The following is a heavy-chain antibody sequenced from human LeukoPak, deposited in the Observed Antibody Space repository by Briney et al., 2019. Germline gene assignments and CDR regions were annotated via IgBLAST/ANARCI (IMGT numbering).Heavy chain of an antibody. V-gene: IGHV1-69*05. CDR1: GGTFSSYA. D-gene: IGHD4-17*01. Sequence: SVKVSCKASGGTFSSYAISWVRQAPGQGLEWMGGIIPIFGTANYAQKLQGRVTMTTDTSTSTAYMELRSLRSDDTAVYYCARVEGDYDYYYYGMDVWGQGTTVTVSS. CDR2: IIPIFGTA. CDR3: ARVEGDYDYYYYGMDV. J-gene: IGHJ6*02.